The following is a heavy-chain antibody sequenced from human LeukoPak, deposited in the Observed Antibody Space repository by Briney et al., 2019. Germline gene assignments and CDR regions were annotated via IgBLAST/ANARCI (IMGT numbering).Heavy chain of an antibody. J-gene: IGHJ4*02. CDR3: ARVGGYSGYGAPYYFDY. Sequence: GGSLRLSCAASGFTFSSYSMNWVRQAPGKGLEWVSSISSSSSYIYYADSVKGRFTISRDNAKNSLYLQMNSLRAEDTAVYYCARVGGYSGYGAPYYFDYWGQGTLVTVSS. CDR2: ISSSSSYI. V-gene: IGHV3-21*01. D-gene: IGHD5-12*01. CDR1: GFTFSSYS.